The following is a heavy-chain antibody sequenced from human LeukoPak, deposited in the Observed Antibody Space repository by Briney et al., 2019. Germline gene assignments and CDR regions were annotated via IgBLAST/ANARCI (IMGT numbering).Heavy chain of an antibody. CDR1: GFTFSSYE. CDR3: ARYNSGRNDY. D-gene: IGHD6-19*01. CDR2: ISSTSSLI. J-gene: IGHJ4*02. V-gene: IGHV3-21*01. Sequence: GGSLRLSCAASGFTFSSYEMNWVRQAPGKGLEWVSSISSTSSLIWYADSLKGRFTISRDNAKNSLYLQMDSLRAEDTAIYYCARYNSGRNDYWGQGTLVTVSS.